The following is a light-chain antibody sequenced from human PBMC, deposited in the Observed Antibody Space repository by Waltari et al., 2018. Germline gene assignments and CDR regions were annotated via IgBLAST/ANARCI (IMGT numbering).Light chain of an antibody. Sequence: DIQMTQSPSSVSASVGDRVSLTCRAGQDIGNWLAWYQHKPGKAPKLLIYAASKLQSGVPSRFSGHGLGTDFTLTIDSLQPEDFATYYCQQANSFPPGVTFGGGTKVE. CDR1: QDIGNW. CDR3: QQANSFPPGVT. V-gene: IGKV1D-12*01. J-gene: IGKJ4*01. CDR2: AAS.